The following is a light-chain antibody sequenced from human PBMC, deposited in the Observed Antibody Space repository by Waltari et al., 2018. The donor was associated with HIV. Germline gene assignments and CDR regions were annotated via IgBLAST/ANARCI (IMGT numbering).Light chain of an antibody. J-gene: IGKJ2*01. V-gene: IGKV2-30*01. CDR2: KVS. CDR3: MQGTHWPYT. Sequence: DVVMTQSPLSLPVTLGQPASISCRSSLSLVYSDGNTYLSWFHQRPGQSPRRLVYKVSERDSGVPGRFSGSGAGTGFTLKISRVEAEDVGVYYCMQGTHWPYTFGQGTKLEIK. CDR1: LSLVYSDGNTY.